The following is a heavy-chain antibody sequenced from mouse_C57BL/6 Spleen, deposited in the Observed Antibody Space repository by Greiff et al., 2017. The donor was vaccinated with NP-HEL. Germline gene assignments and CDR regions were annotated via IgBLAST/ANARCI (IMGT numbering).Heavy chain of an antibody. CDR2: ISYDGSN. CDR1: GYSITSGYY. Sequence: QSGPGLVKPSQSLSLTCSVTGYSITSGYYWNWIRQFPGNKLEWMGYISYDGSNNYNPSLKNRISITRDTSKNQFFLKLNSVTTEDTATYYCARDPHYYGSSFPYYFDYWGQGTTLTVSS. D-gene: IGHD1-1*01. J-gene: IGHJ2*01. CDR3: ARDPHYYGSSFPYYFDY. V-gene: IGHV3-6*01.